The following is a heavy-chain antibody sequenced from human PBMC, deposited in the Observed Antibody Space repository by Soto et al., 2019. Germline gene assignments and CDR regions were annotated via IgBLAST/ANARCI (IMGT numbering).Heavy chain of an antibody. V-gene: IGHV1-69*12. CDR3: ARVLRETLDTDMALYYYGMDV. CDR2: IIPIFGTA. D-gene: IGHD5-18*01. CDR1: GGTFSSYA. J-gene: IGHJ6*02. Sequence: QVQLVQSGAEVKKPGSSVKVSCKASGGTFSSYAISWVRQAPGQGLEWMGGIIPIFGTANYAQKFQGRVTITADESTSTAYMELSSLRSEDTAVYYCARVLRETLDTDMALYYYGMDVWGQGTTVTVSS.